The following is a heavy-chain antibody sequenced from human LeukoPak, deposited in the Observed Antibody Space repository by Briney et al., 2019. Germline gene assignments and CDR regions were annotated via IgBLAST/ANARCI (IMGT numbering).Heavy chain of an antibody. V-gene: IGHV1-8*01. D-gene: IGHD3-3*01. CDR3: ARNLDLSGYSMWFDP. J-gene: IGHJ5*02. CDR2: MNPKSGSA. Sequence: ASVKVSCKASGFTFTNYDINWMRQATGQGLEWMGWMNPKSGSAGYAQKFQGRVTMTRNTSISTAYMELSSLRSEDTAIYYCARNLDLSGYSMWFDPWGQGTLVTVSS. CDR1: GFTFTNYD.